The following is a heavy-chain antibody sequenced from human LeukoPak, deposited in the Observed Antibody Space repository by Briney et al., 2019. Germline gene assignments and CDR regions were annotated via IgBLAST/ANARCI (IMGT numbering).Heavy chain of an antibody. CDR3: TRRGFDL. CDR1: GYNFPNYW. Sequence: GESLKISCKGSGYNFPNYWIGWVRQLPGKGLEWMGIIYPRASDTRYSPSFQGHVVISVDKPINTAYLQLSSLKASDSAMYFCTRRGFDLWGQGTQVTVSS. J-gene: IGHJ4*02. V-gene: IGHV5-51*01. CDR2: IYPRASDT.